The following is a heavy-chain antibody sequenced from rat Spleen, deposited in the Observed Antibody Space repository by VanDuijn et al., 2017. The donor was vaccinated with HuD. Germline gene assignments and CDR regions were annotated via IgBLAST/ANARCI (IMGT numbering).Heavy chain of an antibody. Sequence: EVQLVESGGGLVQPGRSLKLSCAASGFTFSNFDMTWVRQAPTTGLEWVATISYGDSSGHSGTYYRDSVRGRFTISRDNTKSTLSLQMDSRRSEDTATYYCARRHYGYTDYFDYWGQGVMVTVSS. J-gene: IGHJ2*01. CDR2: ISYGDSSGHSGT. CDR3: ARRHYGYTDYFDY. CDR1: GFTFSNFD. D-gene: IGHD1-9*01. V-gene: IGHV5-29*01.